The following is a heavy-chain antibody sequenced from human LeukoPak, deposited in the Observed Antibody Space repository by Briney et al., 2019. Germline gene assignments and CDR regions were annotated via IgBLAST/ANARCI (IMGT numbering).Heavy chain of an antibody. J-gene: IGHJ3*02. CDR1: GFTSSSYS. V-gene: IGHV3-48*01. D-gene: IGHD1-7*01. CDR3: AKDQAGTTTDDAFDI. CDR2: ISSGSSTI. Sequence: GGSLRLSCAASGFTSSSYSMNWVRQAPGKGLEWVSYISSGSSTIYYAGSVKGRFTISRDNAKNSLYLQMNSLRAEDTAVYYCAKDQAGTTTDDAFDIWGQGTMVTVSS.